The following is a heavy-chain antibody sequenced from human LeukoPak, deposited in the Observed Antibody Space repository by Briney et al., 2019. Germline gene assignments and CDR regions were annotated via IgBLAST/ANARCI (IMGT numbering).Heavy chain of an antibody. D-gene: IGHD1-26*01. J-gene: IGHJ5*02. Sequence: SVKVSCKASGRTFSSYAISWVRQARGQGFEWMGGIIPIFGTANYAQKFQGRVTITADESTSTAYMELSSLRSEDTAVYYCARRWELLGNWFDPWGQGTLVTVSS. CDR3: ARRWELLGNWFDP. CDR1: GRTFSSYA. CDR2: IIPIFGTA. V-gene: IGHV1-69*13.